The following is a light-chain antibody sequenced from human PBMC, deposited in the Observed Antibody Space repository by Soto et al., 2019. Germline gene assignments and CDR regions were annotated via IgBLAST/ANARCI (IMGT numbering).Light chain of an antibody. J-gene: IGKJ1*01. V-gene: IGKV1-5*03. CDR3: QQCYSYPWT. Sequence: DIQMTQSPSTLSASVGDTVTITCRASQSISIWLAWYQQKPGKAPNLLIYRASNFESGVPSRFSGSGSGTEFTLTISSLQPDDCATYYCQQCYSYPWTFGQGTKVEIK. CDR1: QSISIW. CDR2: RAS.